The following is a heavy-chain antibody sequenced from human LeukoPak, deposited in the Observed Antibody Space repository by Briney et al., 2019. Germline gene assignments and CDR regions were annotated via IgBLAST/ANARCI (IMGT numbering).Heavy chain of an antibody. Sequence: PSQTLSLTCTVSGGSISSGSYYWSWIRQPAGKGLEWIGRIYTSGSTNYNPSLKSRVTISVDTSKNQFSLKLSSVTAADTAVYYCARHKRRNTIFGVVINWFDPWGQGTLVTVSS. J-gene: IGHJ5*02. V-gene: IGHV4-61*02. CDR2: IYTSGST. CDR3: ARHKRRNTIFGVVINWFDP. D-gene: IGHD3-3*01. CDR1: GGSISSGSYY.